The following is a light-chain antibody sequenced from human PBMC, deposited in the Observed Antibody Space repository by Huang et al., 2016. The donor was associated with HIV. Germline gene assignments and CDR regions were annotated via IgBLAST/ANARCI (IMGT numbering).Light chain of an antibody. V-gene: IGKV3-11*01. CDR2: DVS. J-gene: IGKJ5*01. CDR1: QSVSTY. CDR3: QQRGNWPFT. Sequence: EIVLTQSPATLSLSPGDRATLSCRASQSVSTYLAFFQQKRGPPPRLLIYDVSNRATVIPARFRGSGSGTYFTLTLSRLEPEDFAFYYCQQRGNWPFTFGQGTRLEIK.